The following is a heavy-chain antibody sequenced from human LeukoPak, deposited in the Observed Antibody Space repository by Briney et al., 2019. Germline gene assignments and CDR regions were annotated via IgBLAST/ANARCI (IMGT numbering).Heavy chain of an antibody. V-gene: IGHV1-24*01. CDR1: GYTLTELS. D-gene: IGHD1-26*01. CDR3: ARVRVGATLAFDY. J-gene: IGHJ4*02. CDR2: FDPEDGEA. Sequence: ASVKVSCKVSGYTLTELSMHWVRRAPGKGLEWMGGFDPEDGEAIYAQKFQGRVTMTTDTSTSTAYMELRSLRSDDTAVYYCARVRVGATLAFDYWGQGTLVTVSS.